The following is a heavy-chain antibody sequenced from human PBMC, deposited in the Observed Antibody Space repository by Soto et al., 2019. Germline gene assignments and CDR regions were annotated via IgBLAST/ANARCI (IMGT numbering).Heavy chain of an antibody. CDR1: GGSISSSSYY. D-gene: IGHD3-10*01. CDR3: ARHKGRITMVRGVIRESPVNYFDY. J-gene: IGHJ4*02. V-gene: IGHV4-39*01. CDR2: IYYSGST. Sequence: QLQLQESGPGLVKPSETLSLTCTVSGGSISSSSYYWGWIRQPPGKGLEWIGSIYYSGSTYYNPSLKSRVTISVDTSKNQFSLKLSSVTAADTAVYYCARHKGRITMVRGVIRESPVNYFDYWGQGTLVTVSS.